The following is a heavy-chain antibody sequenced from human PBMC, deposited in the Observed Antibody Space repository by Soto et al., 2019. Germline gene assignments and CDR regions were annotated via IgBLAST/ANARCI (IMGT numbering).Heavy chain of an antibody. CDR1: GFTFSNYA. D-gene: IGHD3-16*01. CDR3: AREQNTDAYRTADY. J-gene: IGHJ4*02. Sequence: QVQLVESGGGVVQPGRSLRLSCEASGFTFSNYAMHWVREAPGKGLEWLAVLSYDESKKNYANSVKGRFTISRDNSKNTLYLQMCDLRAEDTAIYACAREQNTDAYRTADYWGQGTLVTVSS. CDR2: LSYDESKK. V-gene: IGHV3-30-3*01.